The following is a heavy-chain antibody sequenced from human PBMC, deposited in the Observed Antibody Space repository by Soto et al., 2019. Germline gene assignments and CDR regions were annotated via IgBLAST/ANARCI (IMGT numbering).Heavy chain of an antibody. J-gene: IGHJ6*02. CDR1: GGTFISYA. V-gene: IGHV1-69*01. D-gene: IGHD3-3*01. Sequence: QVQLVQSGAEVRKHGSSVTVSCKAFGGTFISYACSWVRQAPGQGLEWMGGTIPIFSTTHYAQNFQGRVTITADGSTSTAYMELSSLRSEDTAVYYCAAAVWRGYSEYYYGMDVWGLGTTVTVSS. CDR2: TIPIFSTT. CDR3: AAAVWRGYSEYYYGMDV.